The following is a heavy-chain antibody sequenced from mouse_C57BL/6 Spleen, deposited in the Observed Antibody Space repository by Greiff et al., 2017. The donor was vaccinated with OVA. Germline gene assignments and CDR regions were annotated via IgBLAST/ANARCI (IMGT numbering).Heavy chain of an antibody. J-gene: IGHJ3*01. CDR2: ISDGGSYT. CDR3: ARDRTAFAY. V-gene: IGHV5-4*01. Sequence: DVHLVESGGGLVKPGGSLKLSCAASGFTFSSYAMSWVRQTPEKRLEWVATISDGGSYTYYPDNVKGRFTISRDNAKNNLYLQMSHLKSEDTAMYYCARDRTAFAYWGQGTLVTVSA. CDR1: GFTFSSYA. D-gene: IGHD4-1*01.